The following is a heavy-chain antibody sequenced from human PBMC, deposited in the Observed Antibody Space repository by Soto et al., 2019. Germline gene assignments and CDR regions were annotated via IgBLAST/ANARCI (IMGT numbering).Heavy chain of an antibody. V-gene: IGHV1-46*01. Sequence: QVQLVQSGAEVKKPGASVKVSCKASGYTFTSYYMHWVRQAPGQGLEWMGIINPSGGSTSYAQKCPGRVTMTRATSTSAVDMELSSLRSEDTAVYYCARGAPWNYVHYGMAVWGHGTTVTVSS. CDR1: GYTFTSYY. CDR2: INPSGGST. CDR3: ARGAPWNYVHYGMAV. D-gene: IGHD1-7*01. J-gene: IGHJ6*02.